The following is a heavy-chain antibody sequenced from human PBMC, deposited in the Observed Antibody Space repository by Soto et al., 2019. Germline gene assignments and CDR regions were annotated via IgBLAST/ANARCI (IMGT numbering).Heavy chain of an antibody. V-gene: IGHV6-1*01. Sequence: QSQTLSLTCAISGESVSSNSAAWNWIRQSPSRGLEWLGRTYYRSKWYNDYAVSVKSRITINPDTSKNQFSLQLNSVTPEDTAVYYCARDLVLGGTGTTFGGYYYYGMDVWGQGTTVTVSS. CDR2: TYYRSKWYN. J-gene: IGHJ6*02. CDR3: ARDLVLGGTGTTFGGYYYYGMDV. CDR1: GESVSSNSAA. D-gene: IGHD1-7*01.